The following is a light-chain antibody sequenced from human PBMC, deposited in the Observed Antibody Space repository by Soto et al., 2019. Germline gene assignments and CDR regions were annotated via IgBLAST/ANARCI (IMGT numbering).Light chain of an antibody. Sequence: DIVLTQSPATLSLSPGETATLSCGASQSLTRSYLAWYQQKPGLAPRIRIDDASTRAPGIPDRFSGSGSGTDFTLTINRLAPEEFALYYWQQYGNSPFRFGGGPKVEIK. J-gene: IGKJ4*02. CDR1: QSLTRSY. CDR3: QQYGNSPFR. CDR2: DAS. V-gene: IGKV3D-20*01.